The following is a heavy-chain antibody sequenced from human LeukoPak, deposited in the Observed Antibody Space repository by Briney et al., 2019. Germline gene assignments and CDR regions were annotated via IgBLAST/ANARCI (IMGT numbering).Heavy chain of an antibody. CDR1: GFTFSSYA. D-gene: IGHD4-23*01. CDR3: ARDTLTLAQFDP. V-gene: IGHV3-23*01. J-gene: IGHJ5*02. CDR2: INGSGGST. Sequence: GGSLRLSCAASGFTFSSYAMSWVRQAPGKGLEWVSDINGSGGSTYYADSVKGRFTISRDNSKNTLYLQMNSLGAEDTAVYYCARDTLTLAQFDPWGQGTLVTVSS.